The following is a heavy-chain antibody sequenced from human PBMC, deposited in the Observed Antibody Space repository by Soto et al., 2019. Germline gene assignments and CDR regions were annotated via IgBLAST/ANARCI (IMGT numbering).Heavy chain of an antibody. V-gene: IGHV1-69*01. D-gene: IGHD6-6*01. CDR3: ARESSSQGPDYYYGMDV. CDR2: IIPIFGTA. J-gene: IGHJ6*02. CDR1: GGTFSSYA. Sequence: SVKVSCKASGGTFSSYAISWVRQSPGQGLEWMGGIIPIFGTANYAQKFQGRVTITADESTSTAYMELSSLRSEDTAVYYCARESSSQGPDYYYGMDVWGQGTTVTVSS.